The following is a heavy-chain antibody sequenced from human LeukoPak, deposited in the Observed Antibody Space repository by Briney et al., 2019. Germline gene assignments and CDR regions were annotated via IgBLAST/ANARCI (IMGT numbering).Heavy chain of an antibody. V-gene: IGHV4-4*02. D-gene: IGHD6-13*01. CDR1: GVSMSTNNW. CDR3: ARARPYSRLTNWFDP. J-gene: IGHJ5*02. CDR2: IYYSGST. Sequence: SETLSLTCAVSGVSMSTNNWWSWVRQPPGKGLERIAEIYYSGSTNYNSSLKSRVTISIDRSKNQFSVNLTSVTAADTAVYYCARARPYSRLTNWFDPWGQGTLVTVSS.